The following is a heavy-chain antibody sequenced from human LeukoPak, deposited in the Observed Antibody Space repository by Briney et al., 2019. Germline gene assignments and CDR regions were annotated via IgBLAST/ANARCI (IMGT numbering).Heavy chain of an antibody. CDR3: ARNGHSSSWYFLLFDL. CDR2: INHSGST. J-gene: IGHJ2*01. V-gene: IGHV4-34*01. CDR1: GGSFSGYY. Sequence: PSETLSLTCAVYGGSFSGYYWSWLRQPPGKGLEWIGEINHSGSTNYNPSLKSRVTISVDTSKNQFSLKLSSVTAADTAVYYCARNGHSSSWYFLLFDLWGRGTLVTVSS. D-gene: IGHD6-13*01.